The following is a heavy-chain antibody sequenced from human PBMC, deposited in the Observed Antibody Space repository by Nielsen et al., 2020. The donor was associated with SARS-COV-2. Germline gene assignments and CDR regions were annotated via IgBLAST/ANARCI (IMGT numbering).Heavy chain of an antibody. CDR2: ISYDGNNK. Sequence: GESLKISCAASGFTFSSYAMHWVRQAPGKGLEWVAVISYDGNNKYYADSVKGRFTNSRDNAKNSLYLQMNSLRAEDTALYYCAKVAGTYSSGDYWGQGTLVTVSS. J-gene: IGHJ4*02. V-gene: IGHV3-30-3*01. D-gene: IGHD6-25*01. CDR3: AKVAGTYSSGDY. CDR1: GFTFSSYA.